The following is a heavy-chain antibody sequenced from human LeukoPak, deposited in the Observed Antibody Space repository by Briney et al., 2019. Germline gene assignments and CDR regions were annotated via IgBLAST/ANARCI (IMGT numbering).Heavy chain of an antibody. D-gene: IGHD2-2*01. CDR1: GGSFSGYY. V-gene: IGHV4-34*01. CDR2: INHSGST. J-gene: IGHJ4*02. CDR3: ARAGHVVPAANPLHY. Sequence: PSETLSLTCAVYGGSFSGYYWSWIRQPPGKGLEWIGEINHSGSTNYNPSLKSRVTISVDTSKNQFSLKLSSVTAADTAVYYCARAGHVVPAANPLHYWGQGTLVTVSS.